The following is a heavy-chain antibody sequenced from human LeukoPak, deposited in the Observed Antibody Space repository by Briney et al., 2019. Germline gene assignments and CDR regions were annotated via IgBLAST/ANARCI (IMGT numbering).Heavy chain of an antibody. V-gene: IGHV5-51*01. CDR1: GYSFTSYL. D-gene: IGHD5-24*01. J-gene: IGHJ4*02. CDR3: ARGLEDGYNYGAYYFDY. Sequence: GESLKISCKGSGYSFTSYLIGWVRQMPGKGLELMGIIYPGDSDTRYSPSFQGQVTISADKSISTAYLQWSSLKASDTAMYYCARGLEDGYNYGAYYFDYWGQGTLVTVSS. CDR2: IYPGDSDT.